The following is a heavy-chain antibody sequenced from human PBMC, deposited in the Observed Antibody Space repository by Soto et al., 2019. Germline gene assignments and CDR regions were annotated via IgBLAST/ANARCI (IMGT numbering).Heavy chain of an antibody. D-gene: IGHD3-10*01. CDR3: ARGIRVRGVTPYFDY. CDR1: GGSFSGYY. J-gene: IGHJ4*02. CDR2: INHSGST. Sequence: SETLSLTCAVYGGSFSGYYWSWIRQPPGKGLEWIGEINHSGSTNYNPSLKSRVTISVDTSKNQFSLKLSSVTAADTAVYYCARGIRVRGVTPYFDYWGQGTLVTVSS. V-gene: IGHV4-34*01.